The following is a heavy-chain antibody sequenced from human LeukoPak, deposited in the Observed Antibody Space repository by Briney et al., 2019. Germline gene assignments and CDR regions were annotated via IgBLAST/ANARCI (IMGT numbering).Heavy chain of an antibody. D-gene: IGHD3-10*01. Sequence: LSLTCTVSGGSISSSNYYWGWIRQPPGKGLEWVSYISSASNTIYYADSVKGRFTISRDNAKNSLYLQMNSLRAEDTAMYYCARDGWFGDYNWFDPWGQGTLVTVSS. J-gene: IGHJ5*02. CDR2: ISSASNTI. CDR3: ARDGWFGDYNWFDP. V-gene: IGHV3-11*04. CDR1: GGSISSSN.